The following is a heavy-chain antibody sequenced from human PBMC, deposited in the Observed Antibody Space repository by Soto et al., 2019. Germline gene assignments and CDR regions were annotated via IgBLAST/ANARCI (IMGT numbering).Heavy chain of an antibody. CDR1: ELTFSSYG. CDR2: ISSSSSYI. Sequence: GGSLRLSCAASELTFSSYGMNWVRQAPGKGLEWVSSISSSSSYIYYADSVKGRFTISRDNAKNSLYLQMNSLRAEDTAVYYCARGYDSSGYYYAFDIWGQGTMVTVSS. D-gene: IGHD3-22*01. V-gene: IGHV3-21*01. J-gene: IGHJ3*02. CDR3: ARGYDSSGYYYAFDI.